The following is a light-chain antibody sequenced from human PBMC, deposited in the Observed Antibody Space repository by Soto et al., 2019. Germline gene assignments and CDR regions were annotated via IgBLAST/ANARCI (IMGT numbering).Light chain of an antibody. CDR2: GAS. Sequence: EIVMTQSPATLSVSPGERATLSCRASQSVSSNLAWYQQKPGQAPRLLIYGASTRATGIPARFSGSGSGTEFTFTISSLQSEDFAVYYCQQYNNWPPWRFGHGTKVEIK. CDR3: QQYNNWPPWR. J-gene: IGKJ1*01. CDR1: QSVSSN. V-gene: IGKV3-15*01.